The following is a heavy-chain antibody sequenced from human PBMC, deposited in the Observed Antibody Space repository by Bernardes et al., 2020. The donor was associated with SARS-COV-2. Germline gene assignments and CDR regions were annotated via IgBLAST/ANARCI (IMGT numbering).Heavy chain of an antibody. CDR3: ARQHLGGVTIFGVVTTDRYFDY. J-gene: IGHJ4*02. D-gene: IGHD3-3*01. CDR2: IYYSGRT. CDR1: GGSISRSSYY. V-gene: IGHV4-39*01. Sequence: SETLSLTCTVSGGSISRSSYYWGWIRQPPGKGLEWIGSIYYSGRTYYNPSLKSRVTISVDTSKNQFSLKLSSVTAADTAVYYCARQHLGGVTIFGVVTTDRYFDYWGQGTLVTVSS.